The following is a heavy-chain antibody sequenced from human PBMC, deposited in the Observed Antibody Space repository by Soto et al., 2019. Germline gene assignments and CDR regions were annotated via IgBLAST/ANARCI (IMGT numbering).Heavy chain of an antibody. CDR2: IISDGSNT. Sequence: DVQLVESGGGLVQPGGSLRLSCAASGFTFSNYWMHWVRQAPGKPLGWVSGIISDGSNTGYADSVKGRFTISRDNAKNTLYRKKNSVRGEDTAVYCCTRGSYHSAYYYGMDVWGQGTTVTVSS. CDR1: GFTFSNYW. V-gene: IGHV3-74*01. J-gene: IGHJ6*02. D-gene: IGHD2-15*01. CDR3: TRGSYHSAYYYGMDV.